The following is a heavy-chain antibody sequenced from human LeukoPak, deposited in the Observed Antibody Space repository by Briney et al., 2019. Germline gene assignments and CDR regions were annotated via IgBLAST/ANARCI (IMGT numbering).Heavy chain of an antibody. CDR1: GYSFTDYW. J-gene: IGHJ6*02. V-gene: IGHV5-51*01. Sequence: GESLKISCKTSGYSFTDYWIGWVRQMPGKGLEWMGIIYPGDSDTRYSPSFQGQVTISADKSISTAYLQWSSLKASDTAMYYCARGDSSGWHPTRVNYYYGMDVWGQGTTVTVSS. CDR2: IYPGDSDT. CDR3: ARGDSSGWHPTRVNYYYGMDV. D-gene: IGHD6-19*01.